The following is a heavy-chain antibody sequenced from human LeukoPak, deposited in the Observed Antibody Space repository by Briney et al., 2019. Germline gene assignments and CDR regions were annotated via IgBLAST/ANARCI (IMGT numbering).Heavy chain of an antibody. Sequence: ASVKVSCKASGYTFTSYDINWVRQATGQGLEWMGWMNPNSGNTGYAQKFQGRVTITRNTSISTAYMELSSLRSEDTAVYYCARVGSGYCSGGSCSDSNWFDPWGQGTLVTVSS. J-gene: IGHJ5*02. V-gene: IGHV1-8*03. CDR2: MNPNSGNT. D-gene: IGHD2-15*01. CDR1: GYTFTSYD. CDR3: ARVGSGYCSGGSCSDSNWFDP.